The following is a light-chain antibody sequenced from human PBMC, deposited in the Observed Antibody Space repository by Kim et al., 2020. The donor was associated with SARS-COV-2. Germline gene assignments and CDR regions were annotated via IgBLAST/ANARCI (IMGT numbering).Light chain of an antibody. CDR2: GAS. V-gene: IGKV3-20*01. J-gene: IGKJ1*01. CDR1: QSVSSSY. CDR3: QQYGSSPPRT. Sequence: PGESATHSCRASQSVSSSYLAWYQQKPGQAPRLLIYGASSRATGIPDRFSGSGSGTDFTLTISRLEPEDFAVYYCQQYGSSPPRTFGQGTKVDIK.